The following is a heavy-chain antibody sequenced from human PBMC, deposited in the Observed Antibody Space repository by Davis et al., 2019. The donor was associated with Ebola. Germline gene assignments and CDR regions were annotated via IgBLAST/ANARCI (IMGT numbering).Heavy chain of an antibody. V-gene: IGHV3-49*04. CDR3: TRVGGDYVAFDY. Sequence: PGGSLRLSCTASGFTFGDYAMSWVRQAPGKGLEWVGFIRSKAYGGTTEYAASVKGRFTISRDDSKSIAYLQMNSLKTEDTAVYYCTRVGGDYVAFDYWGQGTLVTVSS. CDR2: IRSKAYGGTT. CDR1: GFTFGDYA. D-gene: IGHD4-17*01. J-gene: IGHJ4*02.